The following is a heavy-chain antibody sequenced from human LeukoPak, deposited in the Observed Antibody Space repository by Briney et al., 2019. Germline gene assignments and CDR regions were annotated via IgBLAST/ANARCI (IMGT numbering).Heavy chain of an antibody. CDR3: ARDFRGYKGSPAGE. D-gene: IGHD5-24*01. J-gene: IGHJ4*02. CDR2: IYTSGST. CDR1: GGSISSGGYY. V-gene: IGHV4-61*02. Sequence: SQTLSLTCTVSGGSISSGGYYWSWIRQPAGKGLEWIGRIYTSGSTNYNPSLKSRVTMSVDTSKNQFSLKLSSVTAADTAVYYCARDFRGYKGSPAGEWGQGTLVTVSS.